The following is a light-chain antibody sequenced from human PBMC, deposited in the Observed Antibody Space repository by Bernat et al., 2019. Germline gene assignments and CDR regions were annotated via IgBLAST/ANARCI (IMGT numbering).Light chain of an antibody. Sequence: DIQMTQSPSTLSACVGDGVAITCRASQSISNWWAGYQQKPGKAPKLLIYKASTLQSGVPSRFIGSGSGTEFTLTISSLQPDDFATYYCHQYTTYPMTFGHGTTVEVK. J-gene: IGKJ1*01. CDR3: HQYTTYPMT. CDR1: QSISNW. V-gene: IGKV1-5*03. CDR2: KAS.